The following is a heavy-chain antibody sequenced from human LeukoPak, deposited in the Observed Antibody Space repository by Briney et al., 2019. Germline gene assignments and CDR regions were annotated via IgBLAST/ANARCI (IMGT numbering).Heavy chain of an antibody. CDR2: ISGNGGST. J-gene: IGHJ5*01. CDR3: AKYRDVTSKGSGLGS. CDR1: GFTYSIYA. D-gene: IGHD4-17*01. Sequence: GGSLRLSCAASGFTYSIYAMSWVRQAPGKGLDWVSAISGNGGSTYYTDSVKGRFTISRDNSSNTLYLHMTRLTAEDTAVYYCAKYRDVTSKGSGLGSLGQGTLVTVSS. V-gene: IGHV3-23*01.